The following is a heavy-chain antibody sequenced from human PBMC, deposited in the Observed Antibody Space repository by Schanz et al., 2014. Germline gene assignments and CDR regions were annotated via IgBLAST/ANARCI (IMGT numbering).Heavy chain of an antibody. Sequence: QVQLVQSGDEVKKPGASVKVSCKASGYTFTSYSMHWVRQAPGQGLEWMGIVNPSVRGTHFAREFQGRVTVTSDTSTSTVYMELSGLGSEDTAVYYCAGAFDSSGYYFDYWGQGTLXTVSS. CDR1: GYTFTSYS. CDR3: AGAFDSSGYYFDY. J-gene: IGHJ4*02. D-gene: IGHD3-22*01. CDR2: VNPSVRGT. V-gene: IGHV1-46*03.